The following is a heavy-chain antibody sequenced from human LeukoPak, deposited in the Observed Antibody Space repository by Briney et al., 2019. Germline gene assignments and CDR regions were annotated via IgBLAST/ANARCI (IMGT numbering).Heavy chain of an antibody. Sequence: SETLSLTWTVWGPSMSSSRSGWGRARQPAGKGLEWIGSIYYSGSTCYNPPLPSRVTISVDTSKNPSSLRLSSVTATDTAMYYCARHSAGATVTKPFDYWGQGTLVTVSS. V-gene: IGHV4-39*01. CDR1: GPSMSSSRSG. CDR2: IYYSGST. J-gene: IGHJ4*02. CDR3: ARHSAGATVTKPFDY. D-gene: IGHD4-17*01.